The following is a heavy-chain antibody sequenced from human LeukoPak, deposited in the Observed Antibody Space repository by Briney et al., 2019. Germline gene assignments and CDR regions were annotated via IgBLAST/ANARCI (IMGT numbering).Heavy chain of an antibody. CDR2: INPNSGGT. V-gene: IGHV1-2*02. Sequence: GASVKVSCKASGSTFTGYYMHWVRQAPGQGLEWMGWINPNSGGTNYAQKFQGRVTMTRDTSISTAYMELSRLRSDDTAVYYCAREAVDILTGRGYYFDYWGQGTLVTVSS. J-gene: IGHJ4*02. CDR1: GSTFTGYY. D-gene: IGHD3-9*01. CDR3: AREAVDILTGRGYYFDY.